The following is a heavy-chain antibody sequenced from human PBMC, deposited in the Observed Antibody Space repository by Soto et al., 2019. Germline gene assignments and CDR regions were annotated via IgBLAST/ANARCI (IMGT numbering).Heavy chain of an antibody. D-gene: IGHD3-16*02. Sequence: ASVKVSCKDSGYSFTSNALHWVRQAHGKRNKRIRWINAGNGNTKYSQNFQGRVTITRDTSASTAYMELSSLRSEDTAVYYCARCKVHDYMWGSYRPPSDYWGQGTLVTVSS. CDR1: GYSFTSNA. J-gene: IGHJ4*02. CDR2: INAGNGNT. CDR3: ARCKVHDYMWGSYRPPSDY. V-gene: IGHV1-3*01.